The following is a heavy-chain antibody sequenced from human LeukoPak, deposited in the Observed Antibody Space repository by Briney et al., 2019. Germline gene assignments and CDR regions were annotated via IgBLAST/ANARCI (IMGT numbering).Heavy chain of an antibody. CDR3: ARRRYSSSSGRGPFDY. Sequence: SQTLSLTCTVSGDSISSGDYYWSWIRQPAGKGLEWIGRISSSGSTNYNPSLKSRVTISVDTSKNQFSLKLSSVTAADTAVYYCARRRYSSSSGRGPFDYWGQGTLVTVSS. CDR1: GDSISSGDYY. D-gene: IGHD6-6*01. CDR2: ISSSGST. V-gene: IGHV4-61*02. J-gene: IGHJ4*02.